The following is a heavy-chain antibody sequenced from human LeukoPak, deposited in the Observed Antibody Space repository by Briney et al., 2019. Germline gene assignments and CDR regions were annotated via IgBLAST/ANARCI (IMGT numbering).Heavy chain of an antibody. V-gene: IGHV3-23*01. D-gene: IGHD4-17*01. CDR3: ARDDDYDDHNTFDM. J-gene: IGHJ3*02. CDR1: GFTFSSYA. CDR2: LSGSGGGT. Sequence: GGSLRLSCAASGFTFSSYAMSWVRQAPGKGLEWVSALSGSGGGTFYSDSVTGRFTISRDNSKNTLYLEMNTLRAEDTAVYYCARDDDYDDHNTFDMWGHGTMVTVSS.